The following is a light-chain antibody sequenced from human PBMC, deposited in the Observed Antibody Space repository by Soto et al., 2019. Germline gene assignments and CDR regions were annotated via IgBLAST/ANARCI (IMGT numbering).Light chain of an antibody. J-gene: IGKJ1*01. CDR2: KAS. CDR3: QQYNGLPTWT. CDR1: QNIYIW. V-gene: IGKV1-5*03. Sequence: DLQMTQSPSTLSASVGDRVTITCRASQNIYIWLARYQKKPGKAPNLLIYKASTLQSGVPSRFSGNGSGTEFTLTITSLQPDDSATYYCQQYNGLPTWTFGQGTKVDI.